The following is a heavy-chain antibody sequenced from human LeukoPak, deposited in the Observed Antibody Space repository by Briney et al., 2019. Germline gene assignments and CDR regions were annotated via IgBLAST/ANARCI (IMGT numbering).Heavy chain of an antibody. J-gene: IGHJ5*02. V-gene: IGHV3-23*01. CDR1: GFTFSSYA. CDR3: AKDVSVGYCSGGSCPNWFDP. Sequence: GSLRLSCSASGFTFSSYAMSWVRQAPGKGLEWVSAISGSGGSTYYADSVKGRFTISRDNSKNTLYLQMNNLRAEDTAVYYCAKDVSVGYCSGGSCPNWFDPWGQGTLVTVSS. CDR2: ISGSGGST. D-gene: IGHD2-15*01.